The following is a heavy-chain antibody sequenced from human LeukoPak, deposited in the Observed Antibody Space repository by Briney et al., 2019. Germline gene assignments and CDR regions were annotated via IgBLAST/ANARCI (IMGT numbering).Heavy chain of an antibody. Sequence: ASVTVSCKASGYTFTSYDINWVRQAPGQGLEWMGWMNPNSGNTGYAQKFQGRVTMTRNTSISTAYMELSSLRSEDTAVYYCARGSPYYDFWSGYYVDWGQGTLVTVSS. J-gene: IGHJ4*02. CDR2: MNPNSGNT. CDR3: ARGSPYYDFWSGYYVD. CDR1: GYTFTSYD. V-gene: IGHV1-8*01. D-gene: IGHD3-3*01.